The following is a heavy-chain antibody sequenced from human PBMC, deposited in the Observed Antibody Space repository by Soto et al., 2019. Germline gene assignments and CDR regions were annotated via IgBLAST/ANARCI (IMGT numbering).Heavy chain of an antibody. CDR2: ISYDGSNK. V-gene: IGHV3-30-3*01. D-gene: IGHD3-3*01. J-gene: IGHJ4*02. CDR1: GFTFSSCA. Sequence: QVQLGESGGGVVQPGRSLRLSCAASGFTFSSCAMHWVRQAPGKWLEWVALISYDGSNKYYADSVKGRFTISRDKSKNTLYLQMNSLRAEDTAVYYCARDKRDLRFLEWSYYFDYWGQGTLVTVSS. CDR3: ARDKRDLRFLEWSYYFDY.